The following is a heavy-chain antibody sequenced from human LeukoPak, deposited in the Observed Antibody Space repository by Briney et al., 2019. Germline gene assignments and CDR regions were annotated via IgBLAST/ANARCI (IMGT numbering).Heavy chain of an antibody. CDR1: GYTFTSYY. CDR3: ARSPDIVVVPAAIWEYAFDI. D-gene: IGHD2-2*01. Sequence: GASVKVSCKASGYTFTSYYMHWVRQAPGQGLEWMGRINPNSGGTNYAQKFQGRVTMTRDTSISTAYMELSRLRSDDTAVYYCARSPDIVVVPAAIWEYAFDIWGQGTMVTVSS. CDR2: INPNSGGT. V-gene: IGHV1-2*06. J-gene: IGHJ3*02.